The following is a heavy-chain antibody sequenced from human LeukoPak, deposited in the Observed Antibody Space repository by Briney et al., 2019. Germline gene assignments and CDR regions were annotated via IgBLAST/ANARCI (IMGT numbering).Heavy chain of an antibody. V-gene: IGHV4-61*02. J-gene: IGHJ4*02. CDR1: GGSFCSENSY. D-gene: IGHD3-10*01. Sequence: PSETLSLTCTVSGGSFCSENSYWTWIRQPAGKGLEWIGRIYAHGSSTYNPSLTSRVTISLHTSKNPFSLRLTSMTAADTAVYYCARAYYYRTWGQGILVTVSS. CDR3: ARAYYYRT. CDR2: IYAHGSS.